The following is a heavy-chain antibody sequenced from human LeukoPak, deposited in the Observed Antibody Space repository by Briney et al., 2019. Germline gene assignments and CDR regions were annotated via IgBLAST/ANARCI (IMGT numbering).Heavy chain of an antibody. Sequence: SVKVSCKASGGTFSSYAISWVRQAPGQGLEWMGGIIPIFGTANYAQKFQGRVTITADESTSTAYMELSSLRSDDTAVYYCARGGGYSYGPTFGDVWGKGTTVTVSS. CDR2: IIPIFGTA. D-gene: IGHD5-18*01. J-gene: IGHJ6*04. CDR1: GGTFSSYA. CDR3: ARGGGYSYGPTFGDV. V-gene: IGHV1-69*13.